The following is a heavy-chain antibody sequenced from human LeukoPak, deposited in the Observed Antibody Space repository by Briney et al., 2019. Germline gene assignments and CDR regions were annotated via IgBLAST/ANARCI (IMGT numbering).Heavy chain of an antibody. D-gene: IGHD2-15*01. CDR2: MNPNSGNT. Sequence: GPSVTVSRTASGYTFTSYDINWVRQAPGQGLEWVGWMNPNSGNTGYAEKFQGGVTMTRNTSISTAYMELSSLRSEGTAVYYCAREGYCSCGSCYEWFDPWGQGTLVTVSS. CDR1: GYTFTSYD. CDR3: AREGYCSCGSCYEWFDP. V-gene: IGHV1-8*01. J-gene: IGHJ5*02.